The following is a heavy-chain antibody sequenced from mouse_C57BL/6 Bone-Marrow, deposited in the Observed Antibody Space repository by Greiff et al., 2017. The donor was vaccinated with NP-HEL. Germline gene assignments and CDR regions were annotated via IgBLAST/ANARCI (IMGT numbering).Heavy chain of an antibody. Sequence: EVKLVESGGGLVQPGGSLKLSCAASGFTFSDYYMYWVRQTPEKRLEWVAYISNGGGSTYYPDTVKGRFTISRDNAKNPLYLQMSRLKSEDTAMYYCASNYAMDYWGQGTSVTVSS. V-gene: IGHV5-12*01. J-gene: IGHJ4*01. CDR2: ISNGGGST. CDR1: GFTFSDYY. CDR3: ASNYAMDY.